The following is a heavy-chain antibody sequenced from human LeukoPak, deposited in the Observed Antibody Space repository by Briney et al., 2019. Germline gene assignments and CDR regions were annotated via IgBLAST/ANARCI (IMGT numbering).Heavy chain of an antibody. CDR1: GLATTRGYY. V-gene: IGHV4-38-2*01. D-gene: IGHD3-10*02. CDR2: CFQSEKS. Sequence: SETLSLTCAISGLATTRGYYWAWFRQSPGKALELIATCFQSEKSFYDASLKSRVLMSLDTSKSQFSLNLTTVTAADTAVYYCARVLPVPYLLDSWGQGTHVTVSS. J-gene: IGHJ4*02. CDR3: ARVLPVPYLLDS.